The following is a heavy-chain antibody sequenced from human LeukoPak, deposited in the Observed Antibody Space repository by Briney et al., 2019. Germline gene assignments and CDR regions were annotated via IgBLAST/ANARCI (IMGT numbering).Heavy chain of an antibody. J-gene: IGHJ4*02. CDR1: GGSISSYH. CDR2: IYYSGST. D-gene: IGHD6-19*01. Sequence: SETLSLTCTVSGGSISSYHWSWIRQPPGKGLEWIGYIYYSGSTNYNPSLKSRVTISVDTSKNQFSLKLSSVTAADTAVYYCARRAYSSGYYYFDHWGQGSLVTVSS. V-gene: IGHV4-59*08. CDR3: ARRAYSSGYYYFDH.